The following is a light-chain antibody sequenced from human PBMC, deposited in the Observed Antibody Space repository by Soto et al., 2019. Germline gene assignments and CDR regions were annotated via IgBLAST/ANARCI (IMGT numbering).Light chain of an antibody. V-gene: IGLV2-23*01. J-gene: IGLJ1*01. CDR1: SSDVGSYNL. CDR2: EGS. Sequence: QPVLTQPASVSGSPGQSITISCTGTSSDVGSYNLVSWYQQHPGKAPKLMIYEGSNRPSGVSNRFSGSKSGNTASLTISGLQAEDEADYYCCSYAGSSTYVFGTGTKVTVL. CDR3: CSYAGSSTYV.